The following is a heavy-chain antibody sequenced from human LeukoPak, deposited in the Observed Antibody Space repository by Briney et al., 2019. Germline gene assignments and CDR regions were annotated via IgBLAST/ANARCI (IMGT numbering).Heavy chain of an antibody. CDR1: GVSIYRSSYY. J-gene: IGHJ4*02. D-gene: IGHD5-18*01. CDR3: ARQGGYPN. V-gene: IGHV4-39*01. Sequence: QPSETLSLTCAASGVSIYRSSYYWGWIRQPPGKGLEWIGSIYYSGSTYYNPSLKSRVTISVDTSKNQFSLKLSSVTAADTAVYYCARQGGYPNWGQGTLVTVSS. CDR2: IYYSGST.